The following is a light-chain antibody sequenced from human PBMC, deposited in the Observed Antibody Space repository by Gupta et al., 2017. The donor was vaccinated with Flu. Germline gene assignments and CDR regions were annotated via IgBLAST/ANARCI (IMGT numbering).Light chain of an antibody. CDR2: DTT. CDR3: RLSCGGGRV. CDR1: PGTGTYDHD. Sequence: TVTLTCGSNPGTGTYDHDAYWFQQKPGQAPRPLIYDTTHKHAWTPARFSASLLGGKAALTLSGAQPEDESEYDCRLSCGGGRVFGGGTKLTVL. J-gene: IGLJ3*02. V-gene: IGLV7-46*01.